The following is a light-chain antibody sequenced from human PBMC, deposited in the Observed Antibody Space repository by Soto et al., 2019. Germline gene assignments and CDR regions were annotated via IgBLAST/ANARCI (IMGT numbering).Light chain of an antibody. CDR3: QQYDNWPLT. CDR1: QSVSSK. CDR2: GAS. J-gene: IGKJ4*01. Sequence: EIVLTQSPATLSVSPGNRATLSCRASQSVSSKLAWYQHKPGQAPSLLIYGASTRATGVPVRFSGSGSGTDFTLTISSLQSEDFAIYFCQQYDNWPLTFGRGTKVEI. V-gene: IGKV3-15*01.